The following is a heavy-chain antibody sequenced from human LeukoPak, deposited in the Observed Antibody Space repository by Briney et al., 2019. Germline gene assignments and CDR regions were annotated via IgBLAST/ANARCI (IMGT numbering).Heavy chain of an antibody. CDR2: IWYDGSNK. J-gene: IGHJ3*02. CDR1: GFTFSSYG. CDR3: ARARDYGSGKANAFDI. V-gene: IGHV3-33*01. D-gene: IGHD3-10*01. Sequence: GRSLRLSCAASGFTFSSYGMHWVRQAPGKGLEWVAVIWYDGSNKYYADSVKGRFTISRDNSKNTLYLQMNSLRAEDTAVYYCARARDYGSGKANAFDIWGRGTMVTVSS.